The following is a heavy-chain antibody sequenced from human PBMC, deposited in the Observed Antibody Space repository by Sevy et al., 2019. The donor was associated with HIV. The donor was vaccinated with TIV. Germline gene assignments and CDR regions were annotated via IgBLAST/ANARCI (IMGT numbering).Heavy chain of an antibody. J-gene: IGHJ6*02. CDR3: AWEYSSSSPPPTYYYYGMDV. CDR1: GYSFTSYW. D-gene: IGHD6-6*01. CDR2: IDPSDSYT. V-gene: IGHV5-10-1*01. Sequence: GESLKISCKGSGYSFTSYWISWVRQMPGKGLEWMGRIDPSDSYTNYSPSFQGHVTISADKSISTAYLQWSSLKASDTAMYYCAWEYSSSSPPPTYYYYGMDVWGQGTTVTVSS.